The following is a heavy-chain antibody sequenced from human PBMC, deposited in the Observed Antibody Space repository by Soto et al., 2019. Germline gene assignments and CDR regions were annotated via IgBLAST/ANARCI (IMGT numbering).Heavy chain of an antibody. D-gene: IGHD3-3*02. CDR1: GGSISSGGYY. CDR2: IYYSGST. CDR3: AKDSVSRNGICDPFDI. J-gene: IGHJ3*02. V-gene: IGHV4-31*03. Sequence: SETLSLTCTVSGGSISSGGYYWSWIRQHPGKGLEWIGYIYYSGSTYYNPSLKSRVTISVDTSKNQFSLKLSSVTAADTAVYYCAKDSVSRNGICDPFDIWGQGTMVTVSS.